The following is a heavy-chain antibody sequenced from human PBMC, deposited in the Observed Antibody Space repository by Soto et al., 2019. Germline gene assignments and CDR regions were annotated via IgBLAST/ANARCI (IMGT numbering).Heavy chain of an antibody. CDR1: GYTFTSYY. Sequence: QVQLVQSGAEVKKPGASVKVSCKASGYTFTSYYMHWVRQAPGQGLEWMGIINPSGGSTSYAQKCQGRVTMTRDTSTSTVYMELSSLRSEDTAVYSCARERDGYNFDYWGQGTLVTVSS. D-gene: IGHD5-12*01. CDR3: ARERDGYNFDY. CDR2: INPSGGST. J-gene: IGHJ4*02. V-gene: IGHV1-46*01.